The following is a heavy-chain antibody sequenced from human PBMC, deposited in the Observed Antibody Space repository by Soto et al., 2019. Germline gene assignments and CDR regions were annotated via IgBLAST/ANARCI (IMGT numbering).Heavy chain of an antibody. CDR3: ARDRIVGATSPEYFQH. CDR1: GFTVSSNY. V-gene: IGHV3-66*01. CDR2: IYSGGST. Sequence: EVQLVESGGGLVQPGGSLRLSCAASGFTVSSNYMSWVRQAPGKGLEWVSVIYSGGSTYYADSVKGRFTISRDNSKNTLQLQMNSLRAEDTAVYYCARDRIVGATSPEYFQHWGQGTLVTVSS. J-gene: IGHJ1*01. D-gene: IGHD1-26*01.